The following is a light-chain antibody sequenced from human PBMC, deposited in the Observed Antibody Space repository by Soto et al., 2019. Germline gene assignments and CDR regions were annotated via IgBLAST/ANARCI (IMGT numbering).Light chain of an antibody. J-gene: IGLJ2*01. CDR3: CSYAGGYTSSVI. CDR1: SSDVGDYDY. CDR2: DVT. Sequence: QSALTQPRSVSGSPGQSVTMSCTGTSSDVGDYDYVSWYQQHPGKVPKLIIYDVTKRPSEVPDRFSGSKSGNTASLTISGLQEDDEADYYCCSYAGGYTSSVIFGGGTKLTVL. V-gene: IGLV2-11*01.